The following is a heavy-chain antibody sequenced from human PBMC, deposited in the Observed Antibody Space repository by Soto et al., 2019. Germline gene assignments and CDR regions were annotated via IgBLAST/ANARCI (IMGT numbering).Heavy chain of an antibody. CDR1: GFIFRNYG. CDR3: AKGGVAAARGYFDH. D-gene: IGHD6-13*01. V-gene: IGHV3-23*01. J-gene: IGHJ4*02. CDR2: ISGSGSVT. Sequence: GGSLRLSCGASGFIFRNYGLSWVRQAPGKGLEWVSDISGSGSVTNYADSVKGRFTISRDNSNNTLSLQMDSLRAEDTAVYYCAKGGVAAARGYFDHWGQGTRVTVSS.